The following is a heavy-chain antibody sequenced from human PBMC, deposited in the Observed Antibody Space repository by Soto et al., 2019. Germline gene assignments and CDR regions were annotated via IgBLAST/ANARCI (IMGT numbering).Heavy chain of an antibody. Sequence: SETLSLTCTVSGGSISSGDYYWSWIRQPPGKGLEWIGYIYYSGSTYYNPSLKSRVTISVDTSKNQFSLKLSSVTAADTAVCYCARGITMIVVDHDAFDIWGQGTMVTVS. J-gene: IGHJ3*02. D-gene: IGHD3-22*01. CDR1: GGSISSGDYY. V-gene: IGHV4-30-4*01. CDR3: ARGITMIVVDHDAFDI. CDR2: IYYSGST.